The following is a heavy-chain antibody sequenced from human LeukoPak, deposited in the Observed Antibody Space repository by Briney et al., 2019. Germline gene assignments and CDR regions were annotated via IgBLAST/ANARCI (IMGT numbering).Heavy chain of an antibody. CDR3: ARSRRVRYCSNISCYAGFFEY. CDR1: GGTFSNYG. CDR2: IIPIFGKA. J-gene: IGHJ4*02. V-gene: IGHV1-69*13. Sequence: ASVKVSCKASGGTFSNYGISWVRQAPGQGLEGMGGIIPIFGKAKYAQKFQGRVTITADESTSTAYMELSSLRSEDTAVYYCARSRRVRYCSNISCYAGFFEYWGQGTLVTVSS. D-gene: IGHD2-2*01.